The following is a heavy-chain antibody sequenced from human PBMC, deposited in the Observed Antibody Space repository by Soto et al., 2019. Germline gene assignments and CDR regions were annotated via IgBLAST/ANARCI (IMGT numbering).Heavy chain of an antibody. J-gene: IGHJ3*02. CDR1: GGSICSGGYS. CDR2: IYHSGST. Sequence: SEPLSLTCAVSGGSICSGGYSRSWIRQPPGKGLEWIGYIYHSGSTYYNPSLKSRVTISVDRSKNQFSLKLSSVTAADTAVYYGARARGDGYNSDAFDIWGQGTMVTV. V-gene: IGHV4-30-2*01. D-gene: IGHD5-12*01. CDR3: ARARGDGYNSDAFDI.